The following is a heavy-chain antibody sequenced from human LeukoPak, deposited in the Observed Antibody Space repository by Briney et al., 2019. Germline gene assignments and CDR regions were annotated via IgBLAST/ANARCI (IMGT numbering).Heavy chain of an antibody. CDR1: GFTFSSYA. Sequence: GASLRLSCAASGFTFSSYAMSWVRQAPGKGLEWVSAISGSGGSTYYADSVKGRFTISRDNSKNTLYLQMNSLRAEDTAVYYCAKDPELRYFDWSPFYYFDYWGQGTLVTASS. CDR2: ISGSGGST. J-gene: IGHJ4*02. D-gene: IGHD3-9*01. CDR3: AKDPELRYFDWSPFYYFDY. V-gene: IGHV3-23*01.